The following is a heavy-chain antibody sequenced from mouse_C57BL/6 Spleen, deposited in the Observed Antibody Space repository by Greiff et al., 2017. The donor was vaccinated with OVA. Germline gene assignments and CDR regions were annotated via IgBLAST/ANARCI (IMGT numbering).Heavy chain of an antibody. Sequence: VQLQQSGAELVRPGASVKLSCKASGYTFTDYYINWVKQRPGQGLEWIARIYPGSGNTYYNEKFKGKATLTAEKSSSTAYMQLSSLTSEDSAVYFCARESEEAYAMDYWGQGTSVTVSS. J-gene: IGHJ4*01. CDR3: ARESEEAYAMDY. CDR2: IYPGSGNT. D-gene: IGHD1-3*01. CDR1: GYTFTDYY. V-gene: IGHV1-76*01.